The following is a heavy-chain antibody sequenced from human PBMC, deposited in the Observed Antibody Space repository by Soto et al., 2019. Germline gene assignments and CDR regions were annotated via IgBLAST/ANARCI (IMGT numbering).Heavy chain of an antibody. CDR3: AKMYVGTTGTTYDYFYF. Sequence: EYLRLSSAASGFTFTNYAMTWVRQSPGKGLEWVSAISGGGDSTYYADSVKGRFTISTDNSKNTLYLQMNSLRAEDTALYFCAKMYVGTTGTTYDYFYFSGQRTLVTV. V-gene: IGHV3-23*01. CDR1: GFTFTNYA. CDR2: ISGGGDST. J-gene: IGHJ4*02. D-gene: IGHD1-1*01.